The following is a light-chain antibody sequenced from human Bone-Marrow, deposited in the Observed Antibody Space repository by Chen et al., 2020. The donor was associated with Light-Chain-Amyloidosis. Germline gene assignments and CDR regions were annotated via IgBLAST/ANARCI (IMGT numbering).Light chain of an antibody. J-gene: IGKJ3*01. CDR1: QGISSY. CDR2: AAS. V-gene: IGKV1-9*01. CDR3: QQFNSYLFT. Sequence: DIQLTQSPSFLSASVGDRVTITCRASQGISSYIAWYQQKPGKAPKLLIYAASTLQSGVPSRFSGSGSGTEITLTISCLQPEDFATYYWQQFNSYLFTFGPGTKVDIK.